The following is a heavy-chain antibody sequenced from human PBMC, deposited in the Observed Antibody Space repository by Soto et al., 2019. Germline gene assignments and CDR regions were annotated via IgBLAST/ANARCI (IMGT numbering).Heavy chain of an antibody. D-gene: IGHD3-10*01. Sequence: PGRPLRLSCGASGCNFSTHWRSWILQDKGKGLEWVANIKQDGSEKYYVDSVKGRFTISRDNAKNSLYLQMNSLRAEDTAVYYCAGRRLGFGHNWFDLWGQGTLVTVSS. CDR1: GCNFSTHW. CDR2: IKQDGSEK. CDR3: AGRRLGFGHNWFDL. V-gene: IGHV3-7*01. J-gene: IGHJ5*02.